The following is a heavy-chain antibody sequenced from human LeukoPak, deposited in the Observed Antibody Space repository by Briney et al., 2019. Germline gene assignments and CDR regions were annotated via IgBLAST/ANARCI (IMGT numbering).Heavy chain of an antibody. CDR2: INSDGSST. J-gene: IGHJ4*02. D-gene: IGHD5-18*01. Sequence: GGSLRLSCAASGFTFSSYWMHWVRQAPGKGLVWVSRINSDGSSTSYADSVKGRFTISRDNAKNTLYLQMSSLRAEDTAVYYCARGGSYSYGSFDYWGQGTLVTVSS. CDR1: GFTFSSYW. V-gene: IGHV3-74*01. CDR3: ARGGSYSYGSFDY.